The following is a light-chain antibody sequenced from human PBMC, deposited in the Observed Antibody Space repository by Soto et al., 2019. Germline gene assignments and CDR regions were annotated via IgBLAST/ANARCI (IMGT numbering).Light chain of an antibody. J-gene: IGKJ3*01. Sequence: EIVLTQSPGTLSLSPGDRATLSCRASHSVSSSYLAWYQQQPGQAPRLLIYAASIRAFGIPDRFSGSGSGTDFTLTISRLEPEDFAVYYCQQYNSSPRGFTFGPGTKVDLK. V-gene: IGKV3-20*01. CDR2: AAS. CDR3: QQYNSSPRGFT. CDR1: HSVSSSY.